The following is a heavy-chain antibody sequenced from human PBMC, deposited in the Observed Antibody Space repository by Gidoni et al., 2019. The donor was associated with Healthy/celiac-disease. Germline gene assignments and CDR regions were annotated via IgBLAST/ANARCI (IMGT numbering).Heavy chain of an antibody. D-gene: IGHD5-18*01. V-gene: IGHV4-39*01. CDR3: ARQRATVTYYYYSYYGMDV. J-gene: IGHJ6*02. CDR1: GDSIRSSSYY. CDR2: IYYSGST. Sequence: GDSIRSSSYYRGWIRQPPGKGLEWIGSIYYSGSTYYNPSLKSRLTISVDTSKNQFALKLSSVTAADTAVYYCARQRATVTYYYYSYYGMDVWGQGTTVTVSS.